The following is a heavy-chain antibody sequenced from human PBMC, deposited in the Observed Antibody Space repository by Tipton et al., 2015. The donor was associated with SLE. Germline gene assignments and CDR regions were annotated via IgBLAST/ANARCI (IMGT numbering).Heavy chain of an antibody. CDR1: GGSISSHY. Sequence: TLSLTCTVSGGSISSHYWSWIRQPPGKGLEWIGYIYYSGSPNYNPSLKSRVTISVDTSKNQFSLKLSSVTAADTAVYYCASGPLDGYNRGYFDYWGQGTLVTVSS. V-gene: IGHV4-59*11. J-gene: IGHJ4*02. CDR2: IYYSGSP. CDR3: ASGPLDGYNRGYFDY. D-gene: IGHD5-24*01.